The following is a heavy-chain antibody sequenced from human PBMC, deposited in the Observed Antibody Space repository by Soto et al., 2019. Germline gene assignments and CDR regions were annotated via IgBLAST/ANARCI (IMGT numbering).Heavy chain of an antibody. CDR1: GGSIISINY. J-gene: IGHJ6*02. Sequence: SATLYLTCAIAGGSIISINYWSWVRQPPGKGLEWIGEIYHSGNTNYNPSLKSRVTMAVDKSRNQFSLKLSSVTAADTAVYYCASVRGGYYYAMDVWGQGTTVT. V-gene: IGHV4-4*02. CDR3: ASVRGGYYYAMDV. CDR2: IYHSGNT. D-gene: IGHD3-10*02.